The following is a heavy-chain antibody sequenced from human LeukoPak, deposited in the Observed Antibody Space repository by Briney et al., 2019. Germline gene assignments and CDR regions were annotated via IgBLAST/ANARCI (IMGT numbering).Heavy chain of an antibody. D-gene: IGHD3-22*01. V-gene: IGHV4-39*07. Sequence: PSETLSPTCTVSGGSISSSSYYWGWIRQPPGKGLEWIGSIYYSGSTYYNPSLKSRVTISVDTSKNQFSLKLSSVTAADTAVYYCASKYYYDSSGYYYFDYWGQGTLVTVSS. J-gene: IGHJ4*02. CDR1: GGSISSSSYY. CDR2: IYYSGST. CDR3: ASKYYYDSSGYYYFDY.